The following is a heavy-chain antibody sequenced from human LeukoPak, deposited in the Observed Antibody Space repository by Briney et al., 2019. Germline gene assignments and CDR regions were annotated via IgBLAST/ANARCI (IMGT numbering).Heavy chain of an antibody. CDR1: GYTFTSYD. Sequence: GASVKVSCKASGYTFTSYDINWVRQATGQGLEWMGWMNPNSGNTGYAQKFQGRVTITRNTSISTAYMELSSLRSEDTAVYYCARLGTTVKPFDIWGQGTMVTVSS. V-gene: IGHV1-8*03. J-gene: IGHJ3*02. D-gene: IGHD4-17*01. CDR3: ARLGTTVKPFDI. CDR2: MNPNSGNT.